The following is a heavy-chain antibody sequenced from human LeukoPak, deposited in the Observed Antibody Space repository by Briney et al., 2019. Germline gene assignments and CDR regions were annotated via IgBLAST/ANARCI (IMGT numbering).Heavy chain of an antibody. CDR2: INPSGGST. J-gene: IGHJ5*02. Sequence: ASVKVSCKASGYTFTSYYMHWVRQAPGQGLEWMGIINPSGGSTSYAQKFQGRVTMTRDTSTSTVYMELSSLRSEDTAVYYCARGEASNDFWSGPYNWFDHWGQGTLVTVSS. D-gene: IGHD3-3*01. CDR3: ARGEASNDFWSGPYNWFDH. V-gene: IGHV1-46*01. CDR1: GYTFTSYY.